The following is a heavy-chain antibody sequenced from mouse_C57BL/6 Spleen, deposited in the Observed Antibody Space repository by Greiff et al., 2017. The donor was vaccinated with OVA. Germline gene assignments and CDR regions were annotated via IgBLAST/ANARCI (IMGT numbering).Heavy chain of an antibody. J-gene: IGHJ4*01. V-gene: IGHV5-16*01. CDR1: GFTFSDYY. CDR3: ARDGYYSNYEWDAMDY. D-gene: IGHD2-5*01. CDR2: INYDGSST. Sequence: EVKLVESEGGLVQPGSSMKLSCTASGFTFSDYYMAWVRQVPEKGLEWVANINYDGSSTYYLDSLKSRFIISRDNAKNILYLQMSSLKSEDTASYYCARDGYYSNYEWDAMDYWGKGTSVTVSS.